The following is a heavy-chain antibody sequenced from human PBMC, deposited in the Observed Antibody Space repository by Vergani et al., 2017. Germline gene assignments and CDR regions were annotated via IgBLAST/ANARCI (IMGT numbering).Heavy chain of an antibody. CDR1: GFTFSSYG. D-gene: IGHD4-17*01. Sequence: QVQMVESGGGVVQPGRSLRLSCAASGFTFSSYGIHWVRQAPGKGLEWVAVISYDGSNKYYADSVKGRFTISRDNSKNTLYLQMNSLRAEDTAVYYCAKSATVTTRNYYYYYMDVWGKGTTVTVSS. CDR3: AKSATVTTRNYYYYYMDV. V-gene: IGHV3-30*18. J-gene: IGHJ6*03. CDR2: ISYDGSNK.